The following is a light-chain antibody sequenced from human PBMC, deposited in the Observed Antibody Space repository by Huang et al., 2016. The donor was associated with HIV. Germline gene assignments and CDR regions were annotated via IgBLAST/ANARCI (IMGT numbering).Light chain of an antibody. CDR1: QNITR. CDR3: QQYDDWPPWT. J-gene: IGKJ1*01. V-gene: IGKV3-15*01. Sequence: EIVMTQSPATLSVSPGERATLSCRASQNITRLAWYQHKPGQAPRLLMYDASSRATGVPARFSGGGSGTDFTLTVSSLQSDDFALYYCQQYDDWPPWTFGQGTQVDMK. CDR2: DAS.